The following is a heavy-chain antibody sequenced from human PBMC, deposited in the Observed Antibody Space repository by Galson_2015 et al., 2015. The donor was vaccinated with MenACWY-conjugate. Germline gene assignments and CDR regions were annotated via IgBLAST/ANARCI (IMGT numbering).Heavy chain of an antibody. V-gene: IGHV3-73*01. Sequence: SLRLSGAASGFSFRDSAMHWVRQASGKGLEWVGRIRSKRNNYATTYAASVQGRFTISRDESERMAYLHMNSLKTEDTAIYYCTRQSPLNFDYWGQGVLVTVSS. CDR2: IRSKRNNYAT. CDR1: GFSFRDSA. J-gene: IGHJ4*02. CDR3: TRQSPLNFDY.